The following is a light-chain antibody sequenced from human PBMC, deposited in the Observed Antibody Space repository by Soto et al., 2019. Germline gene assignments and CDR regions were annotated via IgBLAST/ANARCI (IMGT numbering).Light chain of an antibody. J-gene: IGLJ1*01. V-gene: IGLV1-40*01. CDR2: GDT. CDR3: QSYDISLGVSYV. CDR1: SSNIGAGFD. Sequence: QSVLTQPPSVSGAPGQTVTISCTGTSSNIGAGFDVHWYQHFPGKAPKLLIYGDTNRPSGVPDRFSGSKSGASASLAITGLQVEDEADYYCQSYDISLGVSYVFGSGTKLTVL.